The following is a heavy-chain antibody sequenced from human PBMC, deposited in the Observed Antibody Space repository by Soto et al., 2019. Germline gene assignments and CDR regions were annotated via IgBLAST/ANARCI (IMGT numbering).Heavy chain of an antibody. D-gene: IGHD2-15*01. CDR2: IYYSGST. J-gene: IGHJ5*02. V-gene: IGHV4-30-4*01. CDR3: VRSQLRCYGAPNP. CDR1: GGSISSGDYY. Sequence: SETLSLTCTVSGGSISSGDYYWSWIRQPPGKGLEWIGYIYYSGSTYYNPSLKSRVTISVDTSKNQFSLKLSSVTAADTAVYYCVRSQLRCYGAPNPWGQGTLVTVAS.